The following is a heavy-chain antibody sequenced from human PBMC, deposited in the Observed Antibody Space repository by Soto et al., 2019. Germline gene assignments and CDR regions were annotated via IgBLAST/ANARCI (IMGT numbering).Heavy chain of an antibody. Sequence: GGSLRLSCAASGFTFSSYGMHWVRQAPGKGLEWVAVISYDGSNKYYADSVKGRFTISRDNSKNTLYLQMNSLRAEDTAVYYCAKMIWSSVTTQGGAFDYWGQGTPVTVSS. CDR2: ISYDGSNK. D-gene: IGHD4-17*01. V-gene: IGHV3-30*18. CDR1: GFTFSSYG. CDR3: AKMIWSSVTTQGGAFDY. J-gene: IGHJ4*02.